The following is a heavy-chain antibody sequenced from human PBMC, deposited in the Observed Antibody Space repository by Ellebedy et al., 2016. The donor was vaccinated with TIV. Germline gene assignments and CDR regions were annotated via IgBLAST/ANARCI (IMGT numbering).Heavy chain of an antibody. CDR1: GDSISSGGYY. CDR3: ARVTAAAGHAVVWFDP. Sequence: MPSETLSLTCTVSGDSISSGGYYRSWIRQHPGKGLEWTGFISDRGTTDYNPSLKSPVTISVDTSKNQFSLKLTSVSAADTAVYYCARVTAAAGHAVVWFDPWGQGTLVTVSS. V-gene: IGHV4-31*01. CDR2: ISDRGTT. D-gene: IGHD6-13*01. J-gene: IGHJ5*02.